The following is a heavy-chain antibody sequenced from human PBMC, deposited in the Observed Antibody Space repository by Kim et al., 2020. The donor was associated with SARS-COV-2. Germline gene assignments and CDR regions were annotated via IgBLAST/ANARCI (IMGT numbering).Heavy chain of an antibody. CDR1: GGSISSSSYY. V-gene: IGHV4-39*01. J-gene: IGHJ5*02. D-gene: IGHD6-6*01. Sequence: SETLSLTCTVSGGSISSSSYYWGWIRQPPGKGLEWIGSIYYSGSTYYNPSLKSRVTISVDTSKNQFSLKLSSVTAADTAVYYCARQEQLDGGWFDPWGQGTLVTVAS. CDR3: ARQEQLDGGWFDP. CDR2: IYYSGST.